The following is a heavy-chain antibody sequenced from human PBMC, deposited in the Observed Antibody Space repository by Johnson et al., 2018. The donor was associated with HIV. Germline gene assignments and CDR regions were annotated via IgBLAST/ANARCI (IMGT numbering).Heavy chain of an antibody. CDR3: ARDLYMGYGGRAFDI. J-gene: IGHJ3*02. Sequence: QVQLVESGGGVVQPGRSLRLSCAASGFTFSSYAMHWVRQAPAKGLEWVAIISYDGGDKDYADSVKGRFTISRDNSKNTLYLQMNSLRAEDTAVYFCARDLYMGYGGRAFDIWGQGTMVTVSS. CDR1: GFTFSSYA. CDR2: ISYDGGDK. V-gene: IGHV3-30*04. D-gene: IGHD5-12*01.